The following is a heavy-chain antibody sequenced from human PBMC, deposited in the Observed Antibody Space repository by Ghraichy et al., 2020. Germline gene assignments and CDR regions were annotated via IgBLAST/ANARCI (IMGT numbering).Heavy chain of an antibody. V-gene: IGHV1-69*05. CDR2: IIPIFGTA. CDR1: GGTFSSYA. Sequence: SVKVSCKASGGTFSSYAISWVRQAPGQGLEWMGGIIPIFGTANYAQKFQGRVTITTDESTSTAYMELSSLRSEDTAVYYCARSGVVVVAAKRLEYNWFDPWGQGTLVTVSS. CDR3: ARSGVVVVAAKRLEYNWFDP. J-gene: IGHJ5*02. D-gene: IGHD2-15*01.